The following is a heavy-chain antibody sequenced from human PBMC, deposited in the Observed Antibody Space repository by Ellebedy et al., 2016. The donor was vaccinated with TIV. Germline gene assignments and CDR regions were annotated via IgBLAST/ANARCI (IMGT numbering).Heavy chain of an antibody. CDR2: TSGDGGST. Sequence: GESLKISCATSGFTFRNFFMSWVRQTPGKGLEWVSTTSGDGGSTYFADSVKGRFTISRDNSKNTMYLQMNSLRADDTAVYYCRQGHYADYWGQGTLVTVSS. V-gene: IGHV3-23*01. CDR3: RQGHYADY. J-gene: IGHJ4*02. CDR1: GFTFRNFF.